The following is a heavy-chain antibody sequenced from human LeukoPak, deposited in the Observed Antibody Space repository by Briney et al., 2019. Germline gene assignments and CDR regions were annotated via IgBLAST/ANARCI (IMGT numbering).Heavy chain of an antibody. D-gene: IGHD4-11*01. CDR2: INWDGGST. J-gene: IGHJ4*02. V-gene: IGHV3-20*04. CDR3: ARDSLQYDY. CDR1: GFTFDDYG. Sequence: PGGSLRLSCAASGFTFDDYGMSWVRQAPWKGLDSVSGINWDGGSTGYADSVKGRFTISRDNAKNSLYLQMNSLRAEDTALYYCARDSLQYDYWGQGTLVTVSS.